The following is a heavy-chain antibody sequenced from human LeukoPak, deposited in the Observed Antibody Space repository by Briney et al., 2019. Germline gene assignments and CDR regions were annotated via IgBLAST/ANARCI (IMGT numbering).Heavy chain of an antibody. CDR3: AKVDTAMVPNFDY. D-gene: IGHD5-18*01. CDR2: ISGSGGST. V-gene: IGHV3-23*01. CDR1: GFTVSGHP. J-gene: IGHJ4*02. Sequence: GGSLRLSCAASGFTVSGHPMSWVRQAPGKGLEWVSAISGSGGSTYYADSVKGRFTISRDNSKNTLYLQMNSLRAEDTAVYYCAKVDTAMVPNFDYWGQGTLVTVSS.